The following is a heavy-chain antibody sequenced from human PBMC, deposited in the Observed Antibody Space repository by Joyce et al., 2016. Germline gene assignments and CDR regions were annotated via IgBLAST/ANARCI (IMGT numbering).Heavy chain of an antibody. V-gene: IGHV1-18*01. J-gene: IGHJ4*02. Sequence: VQLVQSGAEVKKPGASVKVSCRASGYTFVSHEISWVRQAPGRGLEWMGWGNPENGGTKYARQLQGRVTMTTDTSTSTVYMEMRSLTFDDTAVYYCARGGRIGDFWGQGTLITVSS. D-gene: IGHD3-16*01. CDR2: GNPENGGT. CDR3: ARGGRIGDF. CDR1: GYTFVSHE.